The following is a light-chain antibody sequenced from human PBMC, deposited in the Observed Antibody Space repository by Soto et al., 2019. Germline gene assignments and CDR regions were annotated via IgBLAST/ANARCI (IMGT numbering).Light chain of an antibody. V-gene: IGLV1-44*01. CDR3: VAWDDSLNGLWV. Sequence: QSVLTQPPSASGTPGQRVTISCSGSSSNIGSNTVNWYQQLPGTAPKLLIYRNNQRPSGVPDRFSGSKSGTSASLAISGLQSEDEADYYCVAWDDSLNGLWVFGGGTKLTVL. CDR2: RNN. CDR1: SSNIGSNT. J-gene: IGLJ3*02.